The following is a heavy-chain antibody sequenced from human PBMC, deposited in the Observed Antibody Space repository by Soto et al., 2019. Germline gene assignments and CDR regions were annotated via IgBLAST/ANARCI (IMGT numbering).Heavy chain of an antibody. J-gene: IGHJ4*02. CDR1: GGSFSGYY. CDR3: ARRYYGDYVRGGDY. CDR2: INHSGST. Sequence: SETLSLTCAVYGGSFSGYYWSWIRQPPGKGLEWIGEINHSGSTNYNPSLKSRVTISVDTSKNQFSLKLSSVTAADTAVYYCARRYYGDYVRGGDYWGQGTLVTVSS. V-gene: IGHV4-34*01. D-gene: IGHD4-17*01.